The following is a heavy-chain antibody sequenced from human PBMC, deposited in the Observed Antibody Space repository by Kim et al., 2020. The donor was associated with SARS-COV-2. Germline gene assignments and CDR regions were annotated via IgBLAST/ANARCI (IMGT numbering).Heavy chain of an antibody. Sequence: ASVKVSCKASGYTFTGYYMHWVRQAPGQGLEWMGWINPNSGGTNYAQKFQGRVTMTRDTSISTAYMELSRLRSDDTAVYYCARDWNYYDSSGYYLRDDYWGQGTLVAVSS. J-gene: IGHJ4*02. D-gene: IGHD3-22*01. CDR1: GYTFTGYY. CDR2: INPNSGGT. V-gene: IGHV1-2*02. CDR3: ARDWNYYDSSGYYLRDDY.